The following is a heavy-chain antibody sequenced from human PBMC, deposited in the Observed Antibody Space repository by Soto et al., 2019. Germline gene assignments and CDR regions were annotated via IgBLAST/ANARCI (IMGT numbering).Heavy chain of an antibody. Sequence: GGSRRLSGAASGFTFSGYEMNWVRQAPGKGLEWVSYISSSGNTKYYADSAKGRFTLSSDDAKNSLYLQMSRLGAEETAVYYCAKGPRNYAYNCFDTWGQGTLVTVSS. J-gene: IGHJ5*02. V-gene: IGHV3-48*03. CDR2: ISSSGNTK. CDR1: GFTFSGYE. D-gene: IGHD1-7*01. CDR3: AKGPRNYAYNCFDT.